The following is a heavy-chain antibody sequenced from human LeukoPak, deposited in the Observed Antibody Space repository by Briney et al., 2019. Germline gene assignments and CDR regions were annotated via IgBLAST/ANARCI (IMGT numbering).Heavy chain of an antibody. J-gene: IGHJ4*02. Sequence: GGSLRLSCAASGFTFSSYSMNWVRQAPGKGLEWVSYISSSSTIYYADSVKGRFTISRDNAKNSLYLQMNSLRAEDTAVYYCARGETDFWSGYHFDYWGQGTLVTVSS. D-gene: IGHD3-3*01. CDR1: GFTFSSYS. CDR2: ISSSSTI. CDR3: ARGETDFWSGYHFDY. V-gene: IGHV3-48*04.